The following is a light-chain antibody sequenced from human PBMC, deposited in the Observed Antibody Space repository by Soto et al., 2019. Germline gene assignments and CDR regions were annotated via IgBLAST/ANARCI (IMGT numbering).Light chain of an antibody. V-gene: IGKV3-11*01. CDR3: QQRSSWPPT. J-gene: IGKJ5*01. CDR2: DAS. CDR1: QSVSSN. Sequence: EIVLTQSPATLSVSPGERATLSCRASQSVSSNLAWYQQRPGQAPRLLIYDASNRATGVPARFSGSGSGTDFTLTISSLEPEDFAVYYCQQRSSWPPTFGQGTRLEIK.